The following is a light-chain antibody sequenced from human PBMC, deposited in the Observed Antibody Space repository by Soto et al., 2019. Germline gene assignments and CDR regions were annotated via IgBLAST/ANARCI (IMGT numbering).Light chain of an antibody. CDR1: KLGDKH. CDR2: QDS. V-gene: IGLV3-1*01. CDR3: QAWDSSVV. Sequence: SYELTQPPSVSVSPGQTASITCSGAKLGDKHACWYQQKPGQSPVLVIHQDSKRPSGIPERFSGSNSGNTATLTISGTQAVDEADYYCQAWDSSVVFGGGTKLTVL. J-gene: IGLJ2*01.